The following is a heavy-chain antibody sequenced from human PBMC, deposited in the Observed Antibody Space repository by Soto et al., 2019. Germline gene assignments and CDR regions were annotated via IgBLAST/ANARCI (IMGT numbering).Heavy chain of an antibody. CDR3: ARNSGYCSGGSCSNDY. Sequence: SETLSLTCTVSGGSISSYYWSWIRQPPGKGLEWIGYIYYSGSTNYNPSLKSRVTISVDTSKNQFSLKLSSVTAADTAVYYCARNSGYCSGGSCSNDYWGQGTLVTSPQ. J-gene: IGHJ4*02. V-gene: IGHV4-59*01. CDR2: IYYSGST. D-gene: IGHD2-15*01. CDR1: GGSISSYY.